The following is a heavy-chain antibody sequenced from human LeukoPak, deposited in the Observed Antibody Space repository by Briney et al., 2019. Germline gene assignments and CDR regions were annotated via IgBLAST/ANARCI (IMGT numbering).Heavy chain of an antibody. J-gene: IGHJ5*02. CDR1: GGSFSGYY. CDR3: AREQTYYDILTGYHTNWFDP. D-gene: IGHD3-9*01. CDR2: INHSGST. V-gene: IGHV4-34*01. Sequence: SETLSLTCAVYGGSFSGYYWSWIRQPPGKGPEWIGEINHSGSTNYNPSLKSRVTISVDTSKNQFSLKLSSVTAADTAVYYCAREQTYYDILTGYHTNWFDPWGQGTLVTVSS.